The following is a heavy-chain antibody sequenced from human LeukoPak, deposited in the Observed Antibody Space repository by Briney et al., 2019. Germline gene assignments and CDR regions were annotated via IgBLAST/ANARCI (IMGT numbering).Heavy chain of an antibody. J-gene: IGHJ5*02. CDR2: INPRSGGT. D-gene: IGHD2-15*01. CDR3: TSEVATSHSFDP. Sequence: ASVKVSCKASGYTCTDYYIHWVRQAPGQGLEWMGWINPRSGGTVHAQKFQDRLTRARDTAITTASMALTRLKSADTAISYCTSEVATSHSFDPWGQGTLLTISS. CDR1: GYTCTDYY. V-gene: IGHV1-2*02.